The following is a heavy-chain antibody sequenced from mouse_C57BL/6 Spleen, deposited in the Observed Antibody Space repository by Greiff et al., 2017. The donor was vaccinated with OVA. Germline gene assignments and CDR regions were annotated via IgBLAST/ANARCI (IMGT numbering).Heavy chain of an antibody. V-gene: IGHV1-81*01. J-gene: IGHJ3*01. Sequence: QVQLKQSGAELARPGASVKLSCKASGYTFTSYGISWVKQRTGQGLEWIGEIYPRSGNTYYNEKFKGKATLTADKSSSTAYMELRSLTSEDSAVYFCARGDSSGFAYWGQGALVTVSA. CDR1: GYTFTSYG. CDR3: ARGDSSGFAY. D-gene: IGHD3-2*02. CDR2: IYPRSGNT.